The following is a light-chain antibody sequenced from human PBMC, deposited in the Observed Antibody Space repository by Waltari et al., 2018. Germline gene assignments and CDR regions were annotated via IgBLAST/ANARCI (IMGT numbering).Light chain of an antibody. CDR1: NRDVGGYNQ. V-gene: IGLV2-14*03. CDR3: TSFTYRTTLV. J-gene: IGLJ2*01. CDR2: DVT. Sequence: QSALTQPASVSGSPGQSITISCTGTNRDVGGYNQASCYQYLPGKAPKLLIYDVTKRPSGVSDRFSGSRSGATASLTISGLQAEDEADYYCTSFTYRTTLVFGGGTKLAVL.